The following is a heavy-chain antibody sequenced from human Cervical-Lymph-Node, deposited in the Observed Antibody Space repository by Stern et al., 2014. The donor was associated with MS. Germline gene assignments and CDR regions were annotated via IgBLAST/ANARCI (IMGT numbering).Heavy chain of an antibody. Sequence: QVQLVESGGGVVQPGRSLRLSCAASGFVFRRYALHWVRQAPGQVLEWVARISYDGRDKYYTDSVKGRFTVSRDNSNNTVDLEMNSLRLEDTAVYYCAKGGSGSYLDWGQGSLVTVSS. CDR3: AKGGSGSYLD. V-gene: IGHV3-30*04. J-gene: IGHJ4*02. CDR1: GFVFRRYA. D-gene: IGHD1-26*01. CDR2: ISYDGRDK.